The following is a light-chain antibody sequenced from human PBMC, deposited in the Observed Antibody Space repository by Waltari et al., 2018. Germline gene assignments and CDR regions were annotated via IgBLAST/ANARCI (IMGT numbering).Light chain of an antibody. Sequence: QSALTQPASVSGSPGQSITISCTGTSRDLGAYTYIPRYQQHPGKVPKVMIFDVSNRPSGVSNRFSGSKSGNTASLTISGLQAEDEADYYCASYTSRNTLVFGSGTKVTIL. J-gene: IGLJ1*01. V-gene: IGLV2-14*03. CDR2: DVS. CDR3: ASYTSRNTLV. CDR1: SRDLGAYTY.